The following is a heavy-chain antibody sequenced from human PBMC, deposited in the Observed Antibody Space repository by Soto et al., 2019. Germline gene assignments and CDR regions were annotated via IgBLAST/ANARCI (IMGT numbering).Heavy chain of an antibody. D-gene: IGHD1-1*01. CDR1: GYSFTSYW. CDR2: IYPGDSDT. Sequence: GESLKISCKGSGYSFTSYWIGWGRQIPGKGLKWMGIIYPGDSDTRYSPSFQGQVPISADKSISTAYLQWSFLKASETAMYYCALPSVEWRPFWYFDLWGRGTMVTVSA. CDR3: ALPSVEWRPFWYFDL. J-gene: IGHJ2*01. V-gene: IGHV5-51*01.